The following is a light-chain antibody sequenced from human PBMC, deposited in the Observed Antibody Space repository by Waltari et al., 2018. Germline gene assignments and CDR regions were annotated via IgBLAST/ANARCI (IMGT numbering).Light chain of an antibody. CDR3: QQVNTYPLYT. CDR1: KGISSG. V-gene: IGKV1-13*02. J-gene: IGKJ2*01. Sequence: AIQLTQSPSFLSASVGDRVTINCRASKGISSGLAWYQQKPGNPPQLLIYDTSSLKSGVPSRFSGSGSGTDFTLTIDSLQPEDFATYYCQQVNTYPLYTFGQGTKL. CDR2: DTS.